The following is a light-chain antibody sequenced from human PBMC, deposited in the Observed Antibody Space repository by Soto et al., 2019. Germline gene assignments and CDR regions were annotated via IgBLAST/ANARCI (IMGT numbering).Light chain of an antibody. Sequence: DIQMTQSPSTLSASVGDRVTITCRASQSISEWLAWYQQKPGNAPKLLMYDVSSLESGVPSRFSGSGSGTEFTLTISSLQSDDFATYYCQQYHSYRTFGQGTKVDIK. CDR3: QQYHSYRT. CDR1: QSISEW. J-gene: IGKJ1*01. CDR2: DVS. V-gene: IGKV1-5*01.